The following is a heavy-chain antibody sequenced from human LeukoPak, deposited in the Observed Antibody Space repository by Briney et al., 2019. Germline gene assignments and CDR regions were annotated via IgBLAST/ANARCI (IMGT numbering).Heavy chain of an antibody. D-gene: IGHD6-13*01. V-gene: IGHV4-34*01. J-gene: IGHJ4*02. CDR3: ASGPGAAAHRYFDY. CDR2: INHSGST. Sequence: SETLSLTFAVYGGSFSGYYWSWIRPPPGKGLEWIGEINHSGSTNYNPSLKSRVTISVDTSKNQFSLKLSSVTAADTAVYYCASGPGAAAHRYFDYWGQGTLVTVSS. CDR1: GGSFSGYY.